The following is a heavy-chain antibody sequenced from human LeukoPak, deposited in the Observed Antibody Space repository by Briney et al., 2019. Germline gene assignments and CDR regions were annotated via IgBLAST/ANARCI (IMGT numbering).Heavy chain of an antibody. CDR2: VHLDGRT. J-gene: IGHJ4*02. D-gene: IGHD3-3*01. Sequence: PSETLSLTCGVSGGSLINTNWWTWVRPPPGKGLEWIGEVHLDGRTNYNPSLESRLTMSVDVSENQVSLKLTSVTAADTAVYYCAREGGFYRPLDYSGQGTLVTVSS. CDR1: GGSLINTNW. V-gene: IGHV4-4*02. CDR3: AREGGFYRPLDY.